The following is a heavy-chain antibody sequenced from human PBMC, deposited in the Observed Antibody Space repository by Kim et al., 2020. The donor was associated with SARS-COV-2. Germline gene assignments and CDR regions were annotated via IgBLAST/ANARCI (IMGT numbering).Heavy chain of an antibody. D-gene: IGHD6-6*01. CDR3: AKDMQYSSSFGYYYYTM. J-gene: IGHJ6*01. CDR2: CGWYSGGV. Sequence: GGSLRLSCAVSGLPFGAYALPWVRPAPGPGLAWSARCGWYSGGVCYAESLWGRFTISRDSAKNSLYLQMNSLRAEDTALYYCAKDMQYSSSFGYYYYTM. CDR1: GLPFGAYA. V-gene: IGHV3-9*01.